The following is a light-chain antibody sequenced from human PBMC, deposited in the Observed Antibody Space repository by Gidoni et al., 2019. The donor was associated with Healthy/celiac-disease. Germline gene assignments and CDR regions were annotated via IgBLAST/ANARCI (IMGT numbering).Light chain of an antibody. CDR2: AAS. Sequence: DIQMTQSPSSLSASVGDRVTITCRASQSISSYLNWYQQKPGKAPKLLIYAASSLQSGVPARFSGSGSGTDFTLTISSLQPEDFATYYCQQGGGGGPTFGQGTRLEIK. J-gene: IGKJ5*01. V-gene: IGKV1-39*01. CDR1: QSISSY. CDR3: QQGGGGGPT.